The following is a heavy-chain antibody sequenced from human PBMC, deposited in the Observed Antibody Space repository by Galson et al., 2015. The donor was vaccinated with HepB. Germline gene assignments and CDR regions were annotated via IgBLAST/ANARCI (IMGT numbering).Heavy chain of an antibody. CDR2: ISYDGSNK. CDR1: GFTFSSYA. D-gene: IGHD2-15*01. CDR3: ARDYCSGGSCYRGYYYYMDV. V-gene: IGHV3-30-3*01. J-gene: IGHJ6*03. Sequence: SLRLSCAASGFTFSSYAMHWVRQAPGKGLEWVAVISYDGSNKYYADSVKGRFTISRDNSKNTLYLQMNSLRAEDTAVYYCARDYCSGGSCYRGYYYYMDVWGKGTTVTVSS.